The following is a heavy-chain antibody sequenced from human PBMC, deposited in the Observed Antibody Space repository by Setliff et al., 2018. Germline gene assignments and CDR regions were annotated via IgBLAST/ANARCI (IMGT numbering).Heavy chain of an antibody. Sequence: GGSLRLSCAASGFTFSSYAMSWVRQAPGKGLEWVSAISGSGVSTYYADSVKGRFTISRDNSKNTLYLQMNSLRAEDTAVYYCARVGTAMIIYYYCNMDVWGKGTTVTVSS. D-gene: IGHD5-18*01. CDR1: GFTFSSYA. V-gene: IGHV3-23*01. CDR3: ARVGTAMIIYYYCNMDV. CDR2: ISGSGVST. J-gene: IGHJ6*03.